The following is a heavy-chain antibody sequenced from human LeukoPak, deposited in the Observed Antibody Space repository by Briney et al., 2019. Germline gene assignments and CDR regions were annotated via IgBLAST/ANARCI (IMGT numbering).Heavy chain of an antibody. V-gene: IGHV3-48*03. J-gene: IGHJ4*02. D-gene: IGHD2-8*02. CDR2: ISASGQTI. CDR3: AKVGFWSFDY. CDR1: GFSFSTYE. Sequence: PGGSLRLSCAASGFSFSTYEFHWVRHAPGKGLEWVSYISASGQTIYYADSVRGRFTISRDNAKNSLYLQMNSLRAEDTAVYYCAKVGFWSFDYWGQGTLVTVSS.